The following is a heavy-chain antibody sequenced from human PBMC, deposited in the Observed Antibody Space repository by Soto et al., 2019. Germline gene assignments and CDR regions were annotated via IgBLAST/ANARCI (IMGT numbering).Heavy chain of an antibody. V-gene: IGHV1-46*03. J-gene: IGHJ4*02. CDR3: GRDGRYQPFDF. CDR2: INPSGGDI. CDR1: GYTFTSYY. Sequence: QVQLVQSGAEVKKPGASVKVSCKASGYTFTSYYIHWVRQAPGQGLEWMGIINPSGGDITYAQKFQGRVTMTRDTSTSTVYMELSSLRSEDTAVYYCGRDGRYQPFDFWGQGALVTVSS. D-gene: IGHD1-26*01.